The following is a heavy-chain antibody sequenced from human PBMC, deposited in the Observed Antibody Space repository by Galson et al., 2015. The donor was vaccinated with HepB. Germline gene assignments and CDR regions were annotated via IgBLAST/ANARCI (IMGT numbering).Heavy chain of an antibody. J-gene: IGHJ4*02. CDR1: GFTFDDYA. Sequence: SLRLSCAASGFTFDDYAMHWVRQAPGKGLEWVSGISWNSGSIGYADSVKGRFTISRDNAKNSLYLQMNSLRAEDTALYYCAKDTMVQGVMGLFDYWGQGTLVTVSS. D-gene: IGHD3-10*01. V-gene: IGHV3-9*01. CDR3: AKDTMVQGVMGLFDY. CDR2: ISWNSGSI.